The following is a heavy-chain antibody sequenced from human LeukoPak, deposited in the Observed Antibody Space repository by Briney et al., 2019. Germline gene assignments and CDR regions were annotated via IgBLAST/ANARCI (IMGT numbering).Heavy chain of an antibody. CDR1: GGSISSASYY. CDR3: AMRERLAAAFDY. CDR2: IYSSGST. Sequence: PSQTLSLTCTVSGGSISSASYYWSWIRQPAGKGLEWIGRIYSSGSTNYNPSLKSRVTISVDTSKNQFSLKLSSVTAADTAVYYCAMRERLAAAFDYWGQGTLDTVSS. D-gene: IGHD6-13*01. J-gene: IGHJ4*02. V-gene: IGHV4-61*02.